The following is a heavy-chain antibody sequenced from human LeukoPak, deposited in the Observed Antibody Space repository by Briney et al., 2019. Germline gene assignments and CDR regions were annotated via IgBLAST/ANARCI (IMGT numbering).Heavy chain of an antibody. CDR3: ARDYLKVVVAGTAPSAGHMDY. D-gene: IGHD2-15*01. CDR1: GYTLTSYY. V-gene: IGHV1-46*01. CDR2: INHSGGST. J-gene: IGHJ4*02. Sequence: ASVKVSCKASGYTLTSYYMHWVRQAPGQGLEWMGIINHSGGSTSYAQKFQGRVTMTKDTSSSTVYMELSSLRSEDMAVYYCARDYLKVVVAGTAPSAGHMDYWGQGTLVTVSS.